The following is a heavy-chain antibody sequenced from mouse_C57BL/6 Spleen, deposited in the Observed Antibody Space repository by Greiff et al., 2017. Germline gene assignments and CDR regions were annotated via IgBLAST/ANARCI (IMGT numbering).Heavy chain of an antibody. Sequence: EVMLVESGGGLVKPGGSLKLSCAASGFTFSSYAMSWVRQTPEKRLEWVATISDGGSYTYYPDNVKGRFTISRDNAKNNLYLQMSHLKSEDTAMYYCARDRGSLSMDYWGQGTSVTVSS. CDR2: ISDGGSYT. J-gene: IGHJ4*01. CDR3: ARDRGSLSMDY. V-gene: IGHV5-4*01. CDR1: GFTFSSYA.